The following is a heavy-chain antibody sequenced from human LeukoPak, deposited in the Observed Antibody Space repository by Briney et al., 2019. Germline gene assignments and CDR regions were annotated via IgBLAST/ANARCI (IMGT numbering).Heavy chain of an antibody. D-gene: IGHD2-21*01. Sequence: SETLSLTCAVSGGSFSGSYWSRIRQPPGKGLEWIGEINHSGGTNYNPSLKSRVTISVDTFNNQFSLNLSSVTAADTAVYYCARDSQIPVYYYYGMDVWGQGTTVTVSS. CDR1: GGSFSGSY. V-gene: IGHV4-34*01. J-gene: IGHJ6*02. CDR3: ARDSQIPVYYYYGMDV. CDR2: INHSGGT.